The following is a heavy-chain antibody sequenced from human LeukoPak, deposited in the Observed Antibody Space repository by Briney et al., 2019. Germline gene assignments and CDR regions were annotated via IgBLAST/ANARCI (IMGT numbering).Heavy chain of an antibody. J-gene: IGHJ4*02. CDR1: GFTFSSYE. CDR3: ARELVGASGFDY. Sequence: GGSLRHSCAASGFTFSSYEMNWVRQAPGKGLEWVSYISSSGSTIYYADSVKGRFTISRDNAKNSLYLQMNSLRAEDTAVYYCARELVGASGFDYWGRGTLVTVSS. D-gene: IGHD1-26*01. V-gene: IGHV3-48*03. CDR2: ISSSGSTI.